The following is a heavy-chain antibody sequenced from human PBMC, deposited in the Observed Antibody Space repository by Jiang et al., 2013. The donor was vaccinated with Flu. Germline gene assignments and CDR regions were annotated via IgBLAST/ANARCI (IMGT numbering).Heavy chain of an antibody. J-gene: IGHJ4*02. CDR2: IYYSGST. V-gene: IGHV4-39*01. CDR3: ASPSGVRGGTIDY. Sequence: GSGLVKPSETLSLTCTVSGGSISSSSYYWGWIRQPPGKGLEWIGSIYYSGSTYYNPSLKSRVTISVDTSKNQFSLKLSSVTAADTAVYYCASPSGVRGGTIDYWGQGTLVTVSS. CDR1: GGSISSSSYY. D-gene: IGHD3-10*01.